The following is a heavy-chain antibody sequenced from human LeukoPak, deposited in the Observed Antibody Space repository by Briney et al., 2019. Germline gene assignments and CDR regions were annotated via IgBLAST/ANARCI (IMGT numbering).Heavy chain of an antibody. CDR1: GGSISSRSYY. J-gene: IGHJ5*02. D-gene: IGHD3-3*01. Sequence: PSETLSLTCTVSGGSISSRSYYWGWIRQPPAKGLEWIGSVYYSGTTYYNPSLKSRVTISVDTSKNQFSLKLSSVTAADTAVYYCARQYDFWSGYLAWFDPWGQGTLVTVSS. V-gene: IGHV4-39*01. CDR2: VYYSGTT. CDR3: ARQYDFWSGYLAWFDP.